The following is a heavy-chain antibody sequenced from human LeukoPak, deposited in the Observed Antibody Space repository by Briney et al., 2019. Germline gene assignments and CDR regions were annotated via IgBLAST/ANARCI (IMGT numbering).Heavy chain of an antibody. Sequence: AASVKVSCKASGYTFTSYDISWVRQAPGQGLEWMGWISAYNGNTNYAQKLQGRVTMTTDTSTSTAYMELRSLRSDDTAVYYCAREPIAAAGTSGDYWGQGTLVTVSS. CDR3: AREPIAAAGTSGDY. CDR2: ISAYNGNT. J-gene: IGHJ4*02. D-gene: IGHD6-13*01. CDR1: GYTFTSYD. V-gene: IGHV1-18*01.